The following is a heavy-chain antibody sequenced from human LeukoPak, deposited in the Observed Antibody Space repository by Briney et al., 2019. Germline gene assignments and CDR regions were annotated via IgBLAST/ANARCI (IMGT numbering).Heavy chain of an antibody. Sequence: SVKVSCKASGGTFSSYAISWVRQAPGPGLEWMGRIIPIFGTANYAQKFQGRVTITTDESTSTDYMELSSLRSEDTAVYYCARGPGLVVVGTEYFQHWGQGTLVTVSS. CDR1: GGTFSSYA. V-gene: IGHV1-69*05. CDR2: IIPIFGTA. D-gene: IGHD3-22*01. CDR3: ARGPGLVVVGTEYFQH. J-gene: IGHJ1*01.